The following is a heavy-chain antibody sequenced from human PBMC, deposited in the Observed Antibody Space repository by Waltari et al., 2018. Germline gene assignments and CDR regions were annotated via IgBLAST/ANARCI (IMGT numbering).Heavy chain of an antibody. CDR1: GGSFSPYA. CDR2: IIPMFGTA. Sequence: QVQLVQSGAAVKKPGSSVKVSCKASGGSFSPYAITWVRQAPGQGLEWMGGIIPMFGTANYAQKFQERVSITTDGSMTTAYMELSSLTSEDTAVYYCARGGLYGQQLLESAFEIWGQGTQVTVSS. V-gene: IGHV1-69*05. CDR3: ARGGLYGQQLLESAFEI. D-gene: IGHD6-13*01. J-gene: IGHJ3*02.